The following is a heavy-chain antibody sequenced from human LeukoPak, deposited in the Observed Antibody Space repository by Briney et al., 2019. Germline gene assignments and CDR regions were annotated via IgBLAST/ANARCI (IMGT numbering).Heavy chain of an antibody. J-gene: IGHJ4*02. D-gene: IGHD3-10*01. CDR2: INPNSGGT. Sequence: GASVKISCKASGYTFTGYYMHWVRQAPGQGLEWMGWINPNSGGTNYAQKFQGWVTMTRDTSISTAYMELSRLRSDDTAVYYCARSDSSSGSYLYFDYWGQGTLVTVSS. V-gene: IGHV1-2*04. CDR3: ARSDSSSGSYLYFDY. CDR1: GYTFTGYY.